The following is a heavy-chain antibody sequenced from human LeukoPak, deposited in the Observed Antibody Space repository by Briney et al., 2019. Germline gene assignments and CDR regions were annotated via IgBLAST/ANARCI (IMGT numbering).Heavy chain of an antibody. J-gene: IGHJ4*02. Sequence: PGRSLRLSCAASGFTFSSYAMHWVRQAPGKGLEWVAVISYDGSNKYYADSVKGRFTISRDNSKNTLYLQMNSLRAEDTAVYYCAKEAAAGYWGQGTLVTVSS. CDR3: AKEAAAGY. CDR1: GFTFSSYA. D-gene: IGHD6-13*01. CDR2: ISYDGSNK. V-gene: IGHV3-30-3*01.